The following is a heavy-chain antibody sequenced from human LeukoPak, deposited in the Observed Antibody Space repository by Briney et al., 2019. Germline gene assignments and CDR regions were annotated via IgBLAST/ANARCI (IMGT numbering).Heavy chain of an antibody. J-gene: IGHJ2*01. CDR1: GGSISSHY. CDR2: IYYSGST. D-gene: IGHD2-21*01. Sequence: SETLSHTCTVSGGSISSHYWSWIRQPPGKGLEWIGYIYYSGSTNYNPSLKSRVTISVDTSKNQFSLKLSSVTAVDTAVYYCARDLFGYFDLWGRGTLVTVSS. CDR3: ARDLFGYFDL. V-gene: IGHV4-59*11.